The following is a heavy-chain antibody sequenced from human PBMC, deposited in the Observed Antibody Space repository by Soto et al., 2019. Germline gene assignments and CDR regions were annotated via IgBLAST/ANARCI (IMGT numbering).Heavy chain of an antibody. CDR2: ISWNRATI. CDR3: VKDSYSYFWNTYYTGAGAFDL. Sequence: EVQLVESGGGLVQPGRSLRLSCAASGFTFGDYAMHWVRQVPGRGLEWFSGISWNRATIEYADYVKGRFTISRDNAKNSLYLQMDSLRAEDAAFYFCVKDSYSYFWNTYYTGAGAFDLWGQGTMVTVSS. J-gene: IGHJ3*01. D-gene: IGHD3-3*01. V-gene: IGHV3-9*01. CDR1: GFTFGDYA.